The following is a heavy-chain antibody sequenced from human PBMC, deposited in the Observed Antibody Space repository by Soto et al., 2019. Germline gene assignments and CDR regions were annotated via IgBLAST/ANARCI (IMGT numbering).Heavy chain of an antibody. CDR3: ATGQQLGY. Sequence: EVQLLESGGGLVQPGGSLRLSCAASGFTFSTYAMSWVRQVPGKGLEWVSKIINSGGSTYYADSVKGRFTISRDNSKNPLYLQMNSLRAEDTAVYYCATGQQLGYWGQGTLVTVSS. CDR1: GFTFSTYA. CDR2: IINSGGST. V-gene: IGHV3-23*01. D-gene: IGHD6-13*01. J-gene: IGHJ4*02.